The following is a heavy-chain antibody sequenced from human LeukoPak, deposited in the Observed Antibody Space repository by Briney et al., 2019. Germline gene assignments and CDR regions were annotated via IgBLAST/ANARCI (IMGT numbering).Heavy chain of an antibody. CDR1: GGTFSSYA. CDR2: IIPIFGTA. J-gene: IGHJ4*02. CDR3: ARAKAAGTSFGYFDY. V-gene: IGHV1-69*05. D-gene: IGHD6-13*01. Sequence: SVKVSCKASGGTFSSYAISWVRQAPGQGLEWMGGIIPIFGTANYARKFQGRVTITTDESTSTAYMELSSLRSEDTAVYYCARAKAAGTSFGYFDYWGQGTLVTVSS.